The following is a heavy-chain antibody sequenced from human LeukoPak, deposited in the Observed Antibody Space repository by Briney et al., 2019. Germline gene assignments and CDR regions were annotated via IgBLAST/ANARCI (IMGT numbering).Heavy chain of an antibody. Sequence: GGSLRLSCAASGFTFRSFAVTWVRQAPGKGLEWVSVISGSGDSTYYADSVKGRLTISRDNSKNTLYLQMNSLRAEDTAIYYCTKGSVLTIFGMAWHAFDIWGQGTMVTVSS. CDR2: ISGSGDST. J-gene: IGHJ3*02. V-gene: IGHV3-23*01. CDR1: GFTFRSFA. CDR3: TKGSVLTIFGMAWHAFDI. D-gene: IGHD3-3*01.